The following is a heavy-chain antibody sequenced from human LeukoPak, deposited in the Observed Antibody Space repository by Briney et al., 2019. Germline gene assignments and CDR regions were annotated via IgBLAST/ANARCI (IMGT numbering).Heavy chain of an antibody. CDR3: ARGRYNWSY. CDR1: GLNNFSTYW. V-gene: IGHV3-7*05. CDR2: IKEDESET. J-gene: IGHJ4*02. D-gene: IGHD1-20*01. Sequence: GGTLRLSCAASGLNNFSTYWMTWGRQAPGRGLEWVANIKEDESETYYVASVKVRFTISRDNAKNSLYLQMNNLRAEDTAVYYCARGRYNWSYWGQGTVVTVSS.